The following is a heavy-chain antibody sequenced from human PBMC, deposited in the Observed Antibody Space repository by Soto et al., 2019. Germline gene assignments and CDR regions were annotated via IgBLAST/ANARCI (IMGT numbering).Heavy chain of an antibody. V-gene: IGHV3-21*01. Sequence: EVQLVGSGGGLVKPGGSLRLSCAASGFTFSNYNMNWVRQAPGKGLEWVSSISSSSSYIYYADSVKGRFTISRDNAKNSLYLQMNSLRAEDTAVYYCARDIGSSGYYLLDAFDIWGQGTMVTVSS. CDR2: ISSSSSYI. D-gene: IGHD3-22*01. J-gene: IGHJ3*02. CDR1: GFTFSNYN. CDR3: ARDIGSSGYYLLDAFDI.